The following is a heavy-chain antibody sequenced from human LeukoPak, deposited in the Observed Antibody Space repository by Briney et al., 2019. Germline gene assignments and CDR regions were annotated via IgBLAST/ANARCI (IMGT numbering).Heavy chain of an antibody. CDR1: GGTFSSYA. D-gene: IGHD3-22*01. CDR2: IIPIFGTA. CDR3: ARGPNYYDSSGYSPFDY. J-gene: IGHJ4*02. Sequence: SVKVSCKVSGGTFSSYAISWARQAPGQGLEWMGGIIPIFGTANYAQKFQGRVTITADESTSTAYMELSSLRSEDTAVYYCARGPNYYDSSGYSPFDYWGQGTLVTVSS. V-gene: IGHV1-69*13.